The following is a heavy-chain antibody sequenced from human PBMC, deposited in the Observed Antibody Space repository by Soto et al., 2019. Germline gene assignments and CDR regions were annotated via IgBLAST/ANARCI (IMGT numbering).Heavy chain of an antibody. J-gene: IGHJ4*02. V-gene: IGHV3-9*01. D-gene: IGHD2-15*01. Sequence: EVQLVESGGGLVQPGRSLRLSCAASGFTFDDYAMHWGRRVPRKGLEGDSSISWNSNIIGYADSVKGRFTISRDNAKNSLYLQMNSLRPEDTALYYCAKGGPDGFCSGGRCYFDYWGQGTLVTVSS. CDR2: ISWNSNII. CDR1: GFTFDDYA. CDR3: AKGGPDGFCSGGRCYFDY.